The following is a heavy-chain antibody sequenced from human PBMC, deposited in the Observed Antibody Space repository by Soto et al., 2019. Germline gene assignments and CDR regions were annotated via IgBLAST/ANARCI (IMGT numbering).Heavy chain of an antibody. V-gene: IGHV4-30-2*01. CDR3: AREGRRDGYKFFDY. J-gene: IGHJ4*02. CDR2: IYHSGST. D-gene: IGHD5-12*01. CDR1: GGSISSGGYS. Sequence: SETLSLTCAVSGGSISSGGYSWSWIRQPPGKGLEWIGYIYHSGSTYYNPSLKSRVTISVDTSKNQFSLKLSSVTAADTAVYYCAREGRRDGYKFFDYWGQGTLVTVSS.